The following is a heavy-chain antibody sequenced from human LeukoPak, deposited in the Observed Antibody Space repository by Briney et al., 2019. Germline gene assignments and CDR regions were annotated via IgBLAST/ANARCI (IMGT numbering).Heavy chain of an antibody. V-gene: IGHV1-46*01. D-gene: IGHD3-22*01. CDR2: INPSGGST. J-gene: IGHJ4*02. Sequence: ASVKVSCKASGYTFTSYYMHWVRQAPGQGLEWMGIINPSGGSTSYAQKFQGRVTITADESTSTAYMELSSLRSEDTAVYYCASQYYYDSSGCYYVGSLDYWGQGTLVTVSS. CDR1: GYTFTSYY. CDR3: ASQYYYDSSGCYYVGSLDY.